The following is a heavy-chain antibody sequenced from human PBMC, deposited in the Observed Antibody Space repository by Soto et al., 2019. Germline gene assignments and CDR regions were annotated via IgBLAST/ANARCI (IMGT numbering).Heavy chain of an antibody. CDR2: XSXXXDXI. V-gene: IGHV3-11*01. J-gene: IGHJ4*02. Sequence: AGGTLRLSWGGAGGSFSDFYMSWSRQAQGKALEWIXYXSXXXDXIXXXDXXXXRCTISRDNAKNSLCLQMESLRADDTAVYFCARPNWSGSPAYFKYWGPGPLLTVSS. CDR3: ARPNWSGSPAYFKY. D-gene: IGHD1-26*01. CDR1: GGSFSDFY.